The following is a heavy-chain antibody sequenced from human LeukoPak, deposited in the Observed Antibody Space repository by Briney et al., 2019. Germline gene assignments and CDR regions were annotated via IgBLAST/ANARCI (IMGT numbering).Heavy chain of an antibody. CDR3: AREGYTSSWYSGYYYFDY. CDR1: GGSISSGSYF. V-gene: IGHV4-61*02. D-gene: IGHD6-13*01. J-gene: IGHJ4*02. CDR2: INTSGST. Sequence: SETLSLTCTVSGGSISSGSYFWTWVRQPAGKGLEWIGRINTSGSTNYNPSLKSRVTISVDTSKNQFSLKLSSVTAADTAVFYCAREGYTSSWYSGYYYFDYWGQGTLVTVSS.